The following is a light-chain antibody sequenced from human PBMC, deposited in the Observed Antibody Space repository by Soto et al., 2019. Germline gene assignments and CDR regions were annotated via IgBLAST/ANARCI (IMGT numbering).Light chain of an antibody. CDR1: QSVSCI. Sequence: EIVMTQAPATLSVSPGDRATLSSRASQSVSCILASYKQNPGQAPRLLSYGASTRVHGIPARFSGSGSGTEFHLTISSLQSEDFAVYYYQQYNNWPRTFGQGKKVEI. CDR2: GAS. J-gene: IGKJ1*01. V-gene: IGKV3-15*01. CDR3: QQYNNWPRT.